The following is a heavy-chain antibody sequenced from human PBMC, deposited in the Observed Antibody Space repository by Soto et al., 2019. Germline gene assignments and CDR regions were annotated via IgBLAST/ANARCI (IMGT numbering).Heavy chain of an antibody. CDR1: GFTFSSYG. CDR3: AKGEYYYDPDNWFDP. D-gene: IGHD3-22*01. CDR2: ISYDGSNK. J-gene: IGHJ5*02. V-gene: IGHV3-30*18. Sequence: GGSLRLSCAASGFTFSSYGMHWVRQAPGKGLEWVAVISYDGSNKYYADSVKGRFTISRDNSKNTLYLQMSSLRAEDTAVYYCAKGEYYYDPDNWFDPWGQGTLVTVSS.